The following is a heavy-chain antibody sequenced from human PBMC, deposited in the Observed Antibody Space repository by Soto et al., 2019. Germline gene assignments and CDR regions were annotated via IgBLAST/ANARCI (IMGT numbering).Heavy chain of an antibody. D-gene: IGHD6-19*01. J-gene: IGHJ3*02. CDR3: ARDQVAVAGPSGNDAFDI. V-gene: IGHV4-61*01. CDR2: IYYSGST. CDR1: GGSVSSGSYY. Sequence: QVQLQESGPGLVKPSETLSLTCTVSGGSVSSGSYYWSWIRQPPGKGLEWSGYIYYSGSTNYNPSLKSRVTISVDTSKNQFSLKLSSVTAADTAVYYCARDQVAVAGPSGNDAFDIWGQGTMVTVSS.